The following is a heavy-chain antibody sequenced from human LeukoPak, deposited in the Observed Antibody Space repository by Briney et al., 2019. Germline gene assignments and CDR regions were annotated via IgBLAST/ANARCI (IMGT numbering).Heavy chain of an antibody. V-gene: IGHV3-30*18. J-gene: IGHJ4*02. CDR2: ISYDGTVK. CDR3: AKSLSGWWTPGLDY. Sequence: GGPLGFSCVAPGFLSRRNGFNWFRKAPAKGLEGVAVISYDGTVKYYPDSVKGRFTISRDRSTNTVSLEMNSLRPEDTAVYYCAKSLSGWWTPGLDYLGQGTLVTVSS. D-gene: IGHD6-13*01. CDR1: GFLSRRNG.